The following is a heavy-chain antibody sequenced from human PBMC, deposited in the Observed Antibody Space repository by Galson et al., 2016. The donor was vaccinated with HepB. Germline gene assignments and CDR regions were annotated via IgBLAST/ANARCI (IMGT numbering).Heavy chain of an antibody. Sequence: SLRLSCAASRFTFGNYGMSWVRQAPGKGLEWVSSISGSGAIIYYADSVKGRFTISSDNSKNTLYLQMNRLRAEDTALYYCAKDLSSSGMGYFHYGLDVWGRGTTVTVSS. CDR1: RFTFGNYG. J-gene: IGHJ6*02. CDR3: AKDLSSSGMGYFHYGLDV. CDR2: ISGSGAII. V-gene: IGHV3-23*01. D-gene: IGHD3-22*01.